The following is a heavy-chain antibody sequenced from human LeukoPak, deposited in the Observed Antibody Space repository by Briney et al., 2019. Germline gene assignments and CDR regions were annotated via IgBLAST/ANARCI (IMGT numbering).Heavy chain of an antibody. Sequence: GASVKVSCKASGYTFTQYGISWVRQAPGQGLEWMGWISAYNGNTNYAQKLQGRVTMTTDTSTSTAYMELRSLRSDDTAVYYCARGGQQLVRYYYYGMDVWGQGTTVTVSS. CDR2: ISAYNGNT. J-gene: IGHJ6*02. D-gene: IGHD6-13*01. V-gene: IGHV1-18*01. CDR1: GYTFTQYG. CDR3: ARGGQQLVRYYYYGMDV.